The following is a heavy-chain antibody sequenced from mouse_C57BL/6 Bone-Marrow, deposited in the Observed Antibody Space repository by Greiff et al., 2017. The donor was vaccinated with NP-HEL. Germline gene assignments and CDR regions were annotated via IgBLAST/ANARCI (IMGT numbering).Heavy chain of an antibody. CDR2: IYPGDGDT. J-gene: IGHJ2*01. CDR1: GYSFSSSW. CDR3: ARSTTVVATGYYDY. D-gene: IGHD1-1*01. Sequence: VQLQQSGPELVKPGASVKISCKASGYSFSSSWMNWVKQRPGKGLEWIGRIYPGDGDTNYNGKFKGKATLTADKNSSTAYMQLSSLTSEDSAVYFCARSTTVVATGYYDYWGKGTTLTVSS. V-gene: IGHV1-82*01.